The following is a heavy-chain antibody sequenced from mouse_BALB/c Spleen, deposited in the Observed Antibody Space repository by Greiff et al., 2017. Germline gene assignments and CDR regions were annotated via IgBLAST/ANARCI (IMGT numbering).Heavy chain of an antibody. CDR1: GFSLTGYG. J-gene: IGHJ3*01. D-gene: IGHD1-1*02. V-gene: IGHV2-6-7*01. CDR3: ARDLWSTGGSWFAY. CDR2: IWGDGST. Sequence: QVQLKESGPGLVAPSQSLSITCTVSGFSLTGYGVNWVRQPPGKGLEWLGMIWGDGSTDYNSDLKSRLSISKDNSKSQVFLKMNSLQTDDTARYYCARDLWSTGGSWFAYWGQGTLVTVSA.